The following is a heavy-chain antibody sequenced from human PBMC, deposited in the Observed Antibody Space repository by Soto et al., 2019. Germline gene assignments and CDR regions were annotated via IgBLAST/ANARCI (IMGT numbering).Heavy chain of an antibody. CDR2: IYSGGST. D-gene: IGHD2-8*01. CDR1: GFTVSSNY. Sequence: PGGSLRLSCAASGFTVSSNYMSWVRQAPGKGLEWVSVIYSGGSTYYADSVEGRFTISRDNSKNTLYLQMNSLRAEDTAVYYCARGYCTNGVCYSYYYYGMDVWGQGTTVTVSS. CDR3: ARGYCTNGVCYSYYYYGMDV. V-gene: IGHV3-53*01. J-gene: IGHJ6*02.